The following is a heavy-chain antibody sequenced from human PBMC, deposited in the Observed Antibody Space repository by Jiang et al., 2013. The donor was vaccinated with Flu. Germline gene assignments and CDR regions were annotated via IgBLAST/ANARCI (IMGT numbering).Heavy chain of an antibody. CDR3: ARQPGDSSGWYFPSWFDP. D-gene: IGHD6-19*01. CDR1: GGSISSYY. V-gene: IGHV4-59*08. Sequence: GSGLVKPSETLSLTCTVSGGSISSYYWSWIRQPPGKGLEWIGYIYYSGSTNYNPSLKSRVTISVDTSKNQFSLKLSSVTAADTAVYYCARQPGDSSGWYFPSWFDPGAREPWSPSPQ. J-gene: IGHJ5*02. CDR2: IYYSGST.